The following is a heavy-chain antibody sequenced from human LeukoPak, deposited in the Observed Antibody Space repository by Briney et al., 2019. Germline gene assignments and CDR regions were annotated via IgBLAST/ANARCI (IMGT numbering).Heavy chain of an antibody. V-gene: IGHV3-23*01. CDR3: AKESNAFDI. CDR1: GLTFSSYA. J-gene: IGHJ3*02. Sequence: GGSLRLSCAASGLTFSSYAMNWVHQAPGKGLEWVSVIGAGGAFTHYADSVKGRFTISSDNSKNTLYLQMNSLRAEDTALYFCAKESNAFDIWGQGTMVTVSS. CDR2: IGAGGAFT.